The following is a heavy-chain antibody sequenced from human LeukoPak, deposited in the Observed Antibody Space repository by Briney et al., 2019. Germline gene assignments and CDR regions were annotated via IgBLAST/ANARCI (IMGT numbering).Heavy chain of an antibody. CDR1: GGSISSSSYY. CDR2: IYYSGST. J-gene: IGHJ4*02. CDR3: ARHEDGYCSSTSCYGN. V-gene: IGHV4-39*01. Sequence: SETLSLTCTVSGGSISSSSYYWGWIRQPPGKGLEWIGSIYYSGSTKYNPSLKSRVTISVDTSKNQSSLKLSSVTAADTAVYYCARHEDGYCSSTSCYGNWGQGTLVTVSS. D-gene: IGHD2-2*03.